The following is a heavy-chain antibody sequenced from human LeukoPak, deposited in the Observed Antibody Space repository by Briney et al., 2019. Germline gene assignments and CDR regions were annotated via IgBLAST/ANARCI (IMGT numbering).Heavy chain of an antibody. CDR3: ARVGCTGGSCLAYNSYAMDV. CDR2: ISYDGSNK. Sequence: GGSLRLSCAASGFTFSSYGMHWVRQAPGKGLEWVAVISYDGSNKYYADSVKGRFTISRDNSKNTLYLQMNSLRAEDTAVYYCARVGCTGGSCLAYNSYAMDVWGQGTTVTVSS. J-gene: IGHJ6*02. D-gene: IGHD2-15*01. CDR1: GFTFSSYG. V-gene: IGHV3-30*03.